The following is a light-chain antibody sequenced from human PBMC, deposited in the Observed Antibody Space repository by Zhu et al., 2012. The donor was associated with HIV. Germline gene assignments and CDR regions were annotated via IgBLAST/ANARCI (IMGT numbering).Light chain of an antibody. Sequence: DIVLTQSPGTLSLSPGERATLSCRASESVRSRYLAWYQQKPGQAPRLLIYGASSRATGIPDRFNGSGSGTDFTLTISRLEPEDFAVYYCQQYSSSSWYTFGQGTKLEI. J-gene: IGKJ2*01. CDR3: QQYSSSSWYT. CDR2: GAS. V-gene: IGKV3-20*01. CDR1: ESVRSRY.